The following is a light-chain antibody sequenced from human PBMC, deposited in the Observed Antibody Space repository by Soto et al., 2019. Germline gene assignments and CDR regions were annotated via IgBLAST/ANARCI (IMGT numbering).Light chain of an antibody. V-gene: IGKV3-20*01. CDR1: QSVSNNY. Sequence: EIVLTQSPGTLSLSPGERATLSCRASQSVSNNYLAWYQQKPGQAPRLLIYGASNRATGIPARFSGSGSGTDFTLTISSLEPEDFAVYYCHQYNGWPRTFGQGTKVDIK. CDR2: GAS. CDR3: HQYNGWPRT. J-gene: IGKJ1*01.